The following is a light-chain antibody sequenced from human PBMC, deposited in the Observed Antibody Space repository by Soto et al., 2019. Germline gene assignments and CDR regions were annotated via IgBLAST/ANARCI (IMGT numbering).Light chain of an antibody. V-gene: IGKV3-15*01. CDR1: QTVGSD. J-gene: IGKJ1*01. CDR3: QQYNNWPQT. CDR2: DAS. Sequence: EIVMTQSPATLSVSPGERATLSCRASQTVGSDFAWYQQKPGQAPRLLIYDASTRATGIPARFSGSGSGTDFTLTISGLQSEDFAVYYCQQYNNWPQTFGQGTKVDIK.